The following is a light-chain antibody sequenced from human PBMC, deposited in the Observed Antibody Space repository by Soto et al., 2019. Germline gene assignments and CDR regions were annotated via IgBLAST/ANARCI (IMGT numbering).Light chain of an antibody. Sequence: QSVLTQPPSASGTPGQRVTISCSGSSSNIGSNSVYWYQKIPGPAPKLLISGNNQRPAGVTDRFSGSKSNTSASLSISGLRSEDEAAYYCAAKDEGLPGHVVFGGGIKLTVL. J-gene: IGLJ2*01. V-gene: IGLV1-47*01. CDR2: GNN. CDR1: SSNIGSNS. CDR3: AAKDEGLPGHVV.